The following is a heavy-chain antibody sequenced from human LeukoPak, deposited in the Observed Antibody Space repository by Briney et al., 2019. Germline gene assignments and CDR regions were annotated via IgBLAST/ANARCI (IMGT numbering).Heavy chain of an antibody. Sequence: GASVKVSCKASGYTFTGYYMHWVRQAPGQGLEWMGRINPNSGGTNYAQEFQGRVTMTGDTSISTAYMELSRLRSDDTAVYYCARSYCGGDCYSQADYWGQGTLVTVSS. CDR3: ARSYCGGDCYSQADY. CDR1: GYTFTGYY. V-gene: IGHV1-2*06. D-gene: IGHD2-21*02. CDR2: INPNSGGT. J-gene: IGHJ4*02.